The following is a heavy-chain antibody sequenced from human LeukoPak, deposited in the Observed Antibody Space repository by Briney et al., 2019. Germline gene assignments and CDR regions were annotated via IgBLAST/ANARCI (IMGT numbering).Heavy chain of an antibody. V-gene: IGHV3-21*01. Sequence: GSLRLSCAASGFTFSSYSMNWVRQAPGKGLEWVSSISSSSDYIYYADSVKGRLTTSRDNAKNSLYPQMNSLRAEDTAVYYCARGHSGSYQRTDAFDLWGQGTMVTVSS. CDR3: ARGHSGSYQRTDAFDL. D-gene: IGHD1-26*01. J-gene: IGHJ3*01. CDR2: ISSSSDYI. CDR1: GFTFSSYS.